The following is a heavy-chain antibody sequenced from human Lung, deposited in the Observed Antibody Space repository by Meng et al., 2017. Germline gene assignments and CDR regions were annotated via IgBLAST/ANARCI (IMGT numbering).Heavy chain of an antibody. Sequence: GELRWSVPGLVMPSGTLSLTRAVFGGSTSSGNWWSWVRQSPGKGLEWIGEIYHSGRTNYNPSLESRVTISLDKSQNHFSLKVKSVTAADTAVYYCVRGGQDQAYYDFWSGPFDPWGQGTLVTVSS. D-gene: IGHD3-3*01. CDR1: GGSTSSGNW. CDR2: IYHSGRT. CDR3: VRGGQDQAYYDFWSGPFDP. J-gene: IGHJ5*02. V-gene: IGHV4-4*02.